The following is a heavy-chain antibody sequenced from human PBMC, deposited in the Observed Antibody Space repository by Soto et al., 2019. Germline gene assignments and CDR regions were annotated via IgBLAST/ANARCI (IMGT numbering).Heavy chain of an antibody. D-gene: IGHD1-1*01. CDR3: ARGGPNGSHFDY. CDR2: IWYDGSDK. CDR1: GFTFRNYG. V-gene: IGHV3-33*01. J-gene: IGHJ4*02. Sequence: VQLVESGGGVVQPVKSVRLSCAAPGFTFRNYGMHWVRQVPGMGLEWVAVIWYDGSDKYYVDSVKGRFTISRDNSKDTLYLRMNSLRAEHTAVYYCARGGPNGSHFDYWGQGTLVTVSS.